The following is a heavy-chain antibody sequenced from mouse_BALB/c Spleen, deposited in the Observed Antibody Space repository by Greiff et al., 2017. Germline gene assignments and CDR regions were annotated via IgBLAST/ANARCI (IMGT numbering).Heavy chain of an antibody. CDR1: GFTFSSYT. Sequence: EVHLVESGGGLVKPGGSLKLSCAASGFTFSSYTMSWVRQTPEKRLEWVATISSGGGNTYYPDSVKGRFTISRDNAKNNLYLQMSSLRSEDTALYYCASLTGTRETWFAYWGQGTLVTVSA. CDR3: ASLTGTRETWFAY. V-gene: IGHV5-9*03. CDR2: ISSGGGNT. J-gene: IGHJ3*01. D-gene: IGHD4-1*01.